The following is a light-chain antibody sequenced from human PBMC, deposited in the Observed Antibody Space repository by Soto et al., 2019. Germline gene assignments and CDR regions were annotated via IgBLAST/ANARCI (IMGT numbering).Light chain of an antibody. V-gene: IGKV4-1*01. CDR2: WAS. CDR1: QSVLHSSNNKNY. J-gene: IGKJ4*01. Sequence: DIVMTQSPDSLAVSLGERATINCKSSQSVLHSSNNKNYLTWYQQKPVQPPKLLIYWASTRESGVPDRFSGSGSGTDFTLTISSLQAEDVAVYYCQQHSSSPLTFGGGTKVEIK. CDR3: QQHSSSPLT.